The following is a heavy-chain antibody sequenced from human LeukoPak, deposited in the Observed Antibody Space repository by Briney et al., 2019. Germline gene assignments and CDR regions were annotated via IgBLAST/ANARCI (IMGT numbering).Heavy chain of an antibody. D-gene: IGHD3-22*01. V-gene: IGHV4-34*01. CDR2: INHSGST. J-gene: IGHJ4*02. Sequence: SETLSLTCAVYSGSFSGYYWSWIRQPQGKGLEWIGEINHSGSTNYNPSLKSRVTISVDTSKNQFSLKLSSVTAADTAVYYCARGPYYYDSSGYYYSDYYFDYWGQGTLVTVSS. CDR1: SGSFSGYY. CDR3: ARGPYYYDSSGYYYSDYYFDY.